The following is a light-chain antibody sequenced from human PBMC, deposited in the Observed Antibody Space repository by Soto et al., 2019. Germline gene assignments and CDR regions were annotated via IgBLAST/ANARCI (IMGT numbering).Light chain of an antibody. V-gene: IGKV3-15*01. J-gene: IGKJ3*01. CDR1: QSVSSN. Sequence: EIVLTQIPATLSASPGARVTLSCRASQSVSSNLAWYQQKPGHAPRLLIYVASSRAAGIPGRFSASGCGTEFTLTITSLQPEDYAVYYCQQYETWPPRFTFGPGTKVDIK. CDR2: VAS. CDR3: QQYETWPPRFT.